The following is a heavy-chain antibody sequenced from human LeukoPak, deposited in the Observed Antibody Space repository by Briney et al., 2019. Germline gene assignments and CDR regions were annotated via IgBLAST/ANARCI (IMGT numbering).Heavy chain of an antibody. D-gene: IGHD1-1*01. CDR3: ARASEKMERSYYYYYMDV. Sequence: SVKVSCKASGGTFSSYAISWVRQAPGQGLEWMGRIIPILGIANYAQKFQGRVTITADKSTSTAYMELSSLRSEDTAVYYCARASEKMERSYYYYYMDVWGKGTTVTVSS. CDR2: IIPILGIA. CDR1: GGTFSSYA. V-gene: IGHV1-69*04. J-gene: IGHJ6*03.